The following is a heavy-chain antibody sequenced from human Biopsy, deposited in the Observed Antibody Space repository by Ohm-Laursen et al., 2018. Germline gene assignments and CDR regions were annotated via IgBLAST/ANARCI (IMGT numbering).Heavy chain of an antibody. D-gene: IGHD1-1*01. J-gene: IGHJ4*02. CDR2: FAPENGKT. CDR1: GYTLTELS. V-gene: IGHV1-24*01. CDR3: AADINVWNVNY. Sequence: SVKVSCKVSGYTLTELSMHWVRQVPGNGLEWMGGFAPENGKTVYAQNFQARVSLTEDTSTDTAYMELRSLRSEDTAIYYCAADINVWNVNYWGQGTQVTVSS.